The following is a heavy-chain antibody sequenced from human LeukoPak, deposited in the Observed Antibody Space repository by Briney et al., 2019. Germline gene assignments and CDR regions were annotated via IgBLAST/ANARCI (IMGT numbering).Heavy chain of an antibody. D-gene: IGHD3-3*01. V-gene: IGHV1-2*02. Sequence: GASVNVSCKASGYTFTGYYMHWVRQAPGQGREWMGWINPNSGGTNYAQKFQGRVTMTRDTSISTAYMELSRLRSDDTAVYYCARVLVGDFWSGYYTGSMGFDYWGQGTLVTVSS. CDR2: INPNSGGT. J-gene: IGHJ4*02. CDR1: GYTFTGYY. CDR3: ARVLVGDFWSGYYTGSMGFDY.